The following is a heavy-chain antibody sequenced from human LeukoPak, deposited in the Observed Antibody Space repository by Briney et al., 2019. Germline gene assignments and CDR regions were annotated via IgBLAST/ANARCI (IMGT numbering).Heavy chain of an antibody. V-gene: IGHV4-59*08. CDR2: IYYSGST. D-gene: IGHD5-12*01. CDR1: GGSISSYY. J-gene: IGHJ4*02. Sequence: SETLSLTCTVSGGSISSYYWSWIRQPPGKGLEWIGYIYYSGSTYYNPSLKSRLTISGDPSKDQFSLKLNSVTAADTAVYYCAKHHVLATTNFDSWGQGTLVIVSS. CDR3: AKHHVLATTNFDS.